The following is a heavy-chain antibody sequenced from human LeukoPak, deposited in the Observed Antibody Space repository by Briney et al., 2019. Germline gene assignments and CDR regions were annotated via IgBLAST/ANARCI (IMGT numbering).Heavy chain of an antibody. CDR1: GFTFSSYW. Sequence: GGSLRLSCAASGFTFSSYWTSWVRQAPGKGLEWVANIKQDGSEKYYVDSVKGRFTISRDNAKNSLYLQMNSLRAEDTAVYYCARIRKAGYSYGSYYYYGMDVWGQGTTVTVSS. J-gene: IGHJ6*02. CDR3: ARIRKAGYSYGSYYYYGMDV. CDR2: IKQDGSEK. V-gene: IGHV3-7*04. D-gene: IGHD5-18*01.